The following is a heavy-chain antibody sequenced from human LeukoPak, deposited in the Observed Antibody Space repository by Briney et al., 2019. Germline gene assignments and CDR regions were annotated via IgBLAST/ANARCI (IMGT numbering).Heavy chain of an antibody. CDR3: ARTLYCEGLLDY. CDR1: GFTFSSHT. Sequence: GGSLRLSCTASGFTFSSHTMNWVRQAPGKGLEWVSYVSSSGSYIHYADSVRGRFTISRDNAKSSLYLQMDSLRADDTAVYFCARTLYCEGLLDYWGQGTLVTVSS. J-gene: IGHJ4*02. D-gene: IGHD3-22*01. CDR2: VSSSGSYI. V-gene: IGHV3-21*01.